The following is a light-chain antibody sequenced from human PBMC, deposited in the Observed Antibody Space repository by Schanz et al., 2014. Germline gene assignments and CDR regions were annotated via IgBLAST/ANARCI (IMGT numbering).Light chain of an antibody. V-gene: IGKV3-20*01. Sequence: EIVLTQSPATLSLSPGERATLSCRASQSVSSYLAWYQQKPGQAPRLLIYDASIRATGIPDRFSGSGSGTDFTLTISRLEPEDFAVYYCHQYGISPFTFGPGTKVDIK. CDR1: QSVSSY. J-gene: IGKJ3*01. CDR3: HQYGISPFT. CDR2: DAS.